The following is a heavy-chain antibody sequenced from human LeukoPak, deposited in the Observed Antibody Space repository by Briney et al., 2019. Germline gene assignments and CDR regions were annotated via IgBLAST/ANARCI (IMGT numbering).Heavy chain of an antibody. D-gene: IGHD2-8*02. J-gene: IGHJ4*02. CDR1: GFIFSDFG. CDR2: ISRRGTST. CDR3: VRGTDCSATTCYPLSAFDY. Sequence: KPGESLRLSCVASGFIFSDFGMNWVRQVPGKGLEWVAFISRRGTSTFYADSVKGRFTISRDTAKKSLDLQMTSLRADDTAAYYCVRGTDCSATTCYPLSAFDYWGQGTLVTVSS. V-gene: IGHV3-21*04.